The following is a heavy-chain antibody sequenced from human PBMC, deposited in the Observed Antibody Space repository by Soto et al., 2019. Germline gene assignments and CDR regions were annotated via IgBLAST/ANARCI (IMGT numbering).Heavy chain of an antibody. Sequence: PGGSLRLSCAASGFTFSDHYIDWVRQATGKGLEWVGRNRKKANGYTTDYAASVKGRFTISRDDSKNSLYLQMDSLKTEDTAVYYCARSGSSTSCYDYWGQGTLVTVSS. CDR3: ARSGSSTSCYDY. CDR2: NRKKANGYTT. CDR1: GFTFSDHY. D-gene: IGHD2-2*01. J-gene: IGHJ4*02. V-gene: IGHV3-72*01.